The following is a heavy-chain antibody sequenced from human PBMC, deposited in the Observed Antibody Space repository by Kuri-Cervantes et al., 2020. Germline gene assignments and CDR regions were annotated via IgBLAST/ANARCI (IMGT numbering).Heavy chain of an antibody. D-gene: IGHD3-9*01. CDR1: GGTFSSYA. CDR3: ATPGGDILTGYFLRGAFDI. Sequence: ASVKVSCKASGGTFSSYAINWVRQAPGKGLEWMGGFDPEDGETIYAQKFQGRVTMTEDTSTDTAYMELSSLRSEDTAVYYCATPGGDILTGYFLRGAFDIWGQGTMVTVSS. V-gene: IGHV1-24*01. J-gene: IGHJ3*02. CDR2: FDPEDGET.